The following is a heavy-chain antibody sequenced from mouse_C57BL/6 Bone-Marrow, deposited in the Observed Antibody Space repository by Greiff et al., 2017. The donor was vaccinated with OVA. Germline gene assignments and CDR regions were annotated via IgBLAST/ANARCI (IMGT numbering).Heavy chain of an antibody. CDR2: IRSKSSNYAT. CDR1: GFTFNTYA. J-gene: IGHJ1*03. Sequence: EVMLVESGGGLVQPKGSLKLSCAASGFTFNTYAMHWVRQAPGQGLEWVARIRSKSSNYATYYADSVKDRFTISRDESQSMLYLQMNNLKTEDTAMYYCVRDSLLYYDYDGDWYFDVWGTGTTVTVSS. CDR3: VRDSLLYYDYDGDWYFDV. D-gene: IGHD2-4*01. V-gene: IGHV10-3*01.